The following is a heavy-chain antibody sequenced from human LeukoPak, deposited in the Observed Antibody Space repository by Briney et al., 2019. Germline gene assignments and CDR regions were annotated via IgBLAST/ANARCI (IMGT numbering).Heavy chain of an antibody. CDR3: AGSYGYYWLILDAFDI. J-gene: IGHJ3*02. D-gene: IGHD3-22*01. CDR1: GGSFSGYY. Sequence: PSETLSLTCAVYGGSFSGYYWSWIRQPPGKGLEWIGEVNHSGSTNYNPSLKSRVTISVDTSKNQFSLKLSSVTAADTAVYYCAGSYGYYWLILDAFDIWGQGTMVTVSS. V-gene: IGHV4-34*01. CDR2: VNHSGST.